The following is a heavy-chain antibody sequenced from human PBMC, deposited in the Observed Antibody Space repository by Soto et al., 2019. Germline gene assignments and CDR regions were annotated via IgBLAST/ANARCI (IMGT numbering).Heavy chain of an antibody. Sequence: ASVKVSCKASGYTFTSYDINWVRQATGQGLEWMGWMNPNSGNTGYAQKFQGRVTMTRNTSISTAYMELSSLRSEDTAVYYCAGGFSSGWYAAFDIWGQGTMVTVSS. CDR3: AGGFSSGWYAAFDI. D-gene: IGHD6-19*01. CDR1: GYTFTSYD. CDR2: MNPNSGNT. J-gene: IGHJ3*02. V-gene: IGHV1-8*01.